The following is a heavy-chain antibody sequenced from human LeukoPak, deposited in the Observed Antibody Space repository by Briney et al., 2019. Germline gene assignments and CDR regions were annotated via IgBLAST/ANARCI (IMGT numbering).Heavy chain of an antibody. CDR3: AKLSLVATIINNWFDP. V-gene: IGHV3-23*01. CDR1: GFTFSSYV. D-gene: IGHD5-12*01. CDR2: ISGSGGGT. Sequence: PGGSLRLSCAASGFTFSSYVISWVRQAPGKGLEWVSAISGSGGGTYYADSVKGRFTISRDNSKNTLYLQMNSLRAEGTAVYYCAKLSLVATIINNWFDPWGQGTLVTVSS. J-gene: IGHJ5*02.